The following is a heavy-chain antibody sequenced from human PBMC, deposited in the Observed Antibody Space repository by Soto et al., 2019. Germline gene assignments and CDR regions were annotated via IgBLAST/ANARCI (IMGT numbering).Heavy chain of an antibody. CDR2: IYYSGST. V-gene: IGHV4-31*03. J-gene: IGHJ4*02. Sequence: PSETLSLTCTVSGGSISSGGYYWSWIRQHPGKGLEWIGYIYYSGSTYYNPSLKSRVTISVDTSKNPFSLKLSSVPAADTAVYYCAREARGWNYVRYVFDYWRQATLVTFTS. D-gene: IGHD1-7*01. CDR3: AREARGWNYVRYVFDY. CDR1: GGSISSGGYY.